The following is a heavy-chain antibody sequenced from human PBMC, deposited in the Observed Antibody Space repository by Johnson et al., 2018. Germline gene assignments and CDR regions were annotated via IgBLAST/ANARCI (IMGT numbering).Heavy chain of an antibody. CDR2: IKQDAGEN. Sequence: VQLVESGGGLVQXGGSLRLXCAASAFIFSNYWMSWVRQAPGKGLEWVANIKQDAGENYFVDSVQGRVTISRDNAKNSLYLQMSSLRAEDTAVYYCARVPPLHNLQGAFDIWGHGTMVTVSS. D-gene: IGHD1-14*01. CDR1: AFIFSNYW. CDR3: ARVPPLHNLQGAFDI. J-gene: IGHJ3*02. V-gene: IGHV3-7*03.